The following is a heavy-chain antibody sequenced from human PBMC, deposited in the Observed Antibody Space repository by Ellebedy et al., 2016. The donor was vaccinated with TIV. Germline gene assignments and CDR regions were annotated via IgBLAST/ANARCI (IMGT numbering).Heavy chain of an antibody. CDR2: IWYDGSNK. D-gene: IGHD6-19*01. CDR1: GFTFSSYG. V-gene: IGHV3-33*08. Sequence: GGSLRLSCSASGFTFSSYGMHWVRQAPGKGLEWVAVIWYDGSNKYYADSVKGRFTISRDNSKNTLYLQMNSLRAEDTAVYYCARDGEQWLASYRFDYWGQGTLVTVSS. CDR3: ARDGEQWLASYRFDY. J-gene: IGHJ4*02.